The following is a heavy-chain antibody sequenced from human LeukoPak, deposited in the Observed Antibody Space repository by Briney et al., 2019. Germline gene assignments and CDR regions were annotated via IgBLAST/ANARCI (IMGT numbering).Heavy chain of an antibody. CDR2: ISSTSIYK. D-gene: IGHD6-13*01. CDR3: ARIGAGSSRDY. V-gene: IGHV3-21*01. Sequence: GGSLRLSCAASGXTFSSYSMNWVRQAPGKGLEWVSSISSTSIYKYYADSLKGRFTISRDNAKNSLYLQMNSLRAEDTAVYYCARIGAGSSRDYWGQGTLVTVSS. J-gene: IGHJ4*02. CDR1: GXTFSSYS.